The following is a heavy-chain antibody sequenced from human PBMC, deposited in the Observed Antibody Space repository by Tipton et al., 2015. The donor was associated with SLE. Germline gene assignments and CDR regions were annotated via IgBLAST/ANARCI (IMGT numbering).Heavy chain of an antibody. CDR3: VKENFGYNFDY. CDR2: ISGRGEST. CDR1: GFSFSSSG. J-gene: IGHJ4*02. V-gene: IGHV3-23*01. D-gene: IGHD5-24*01. Sequence: GSLRLSCAASGFSFSSSGMSWVRQAPGRGLEWVSGISGRGESTDYADSVRGRFTISRDRSKKMVYLQMNSLRHEDTAVYYCVKENFGYNFDYWGQGTLVTVSS.